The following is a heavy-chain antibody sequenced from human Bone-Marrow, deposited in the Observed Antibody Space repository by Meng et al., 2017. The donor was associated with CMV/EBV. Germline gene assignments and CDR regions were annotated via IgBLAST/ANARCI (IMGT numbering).Heavy chain of an antibody. CDR2: IRYDGSNK. Sequence: GESLKISCAASGFTFSSYGMHWVRQAPGKGLEWVAFIRYDGSNKYYADSVKGRFTISRDNSKNTLYLQMNSLRAEDTAVYYCARDGTNCSSTSCYFDYWGQGTLVTVSS. J-gene: IGHJ4*02. CDR3: ARDGTNCSSTSCYFDY. D-gene: IGHD2-2*01. V-gene: IGHV3-30*02. CDR1: GFTFSSYG.